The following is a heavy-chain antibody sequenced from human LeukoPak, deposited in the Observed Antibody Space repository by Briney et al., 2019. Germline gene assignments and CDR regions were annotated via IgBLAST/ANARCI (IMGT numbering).Heavy chain of an antibody. Sequence: SGRSLRLSCAASGFTFSSYGMHWVRQAPGKGLEWVAVISYDGSNKYYAGSVKGRFTISRDNSKNTLYLQMNSLRAEDTAVYYCAKEDGGPDILTGYPLTDYWGQGTLVTVSS. CDR2: ISYDGSNK. D-gene: IGHD3-9*01. CDR1: GFTFSSYG. V-gene: IGHV3-30*18. CDR3: AKEDGGPDILTGYPLTDY. J-gene: IGHJ4*02.